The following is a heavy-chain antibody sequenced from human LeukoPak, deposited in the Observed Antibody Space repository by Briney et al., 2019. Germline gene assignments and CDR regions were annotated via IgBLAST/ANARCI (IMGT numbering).Heavy chain of an antibody. J-gene: IGHJ3*02. D-gene: IGHD1-26*01. CDR2: INHSGST. V-gene: IGHV4-34*01. CDR3: ARDGGATPHDAFDI. Sequence: PSETLSLTCAVYGGSFSGYYWSWIRQPPGKGLEWIGEINHSGSTNYNPSLKSRVTISVDTSKNQFSLKLSSVTAADTAVYYCARDGGATPHDAFDIWGQGTMVTVSS. CDR1: GGSFSGYY.